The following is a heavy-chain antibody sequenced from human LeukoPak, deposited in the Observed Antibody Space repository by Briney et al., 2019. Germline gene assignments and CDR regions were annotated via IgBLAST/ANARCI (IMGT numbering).Heavy chain of an antibody. D-gene: IGHD2-15*01. V-gene: IGHV3-33*01. CDR2: IWYDGSNK. CDR3: AREGYCSGGSCFPYFDY. CDR1: GFTFSSYG. Sequence: PGGSLRLSCAASGFTFSSYGMHWVRQAPGKGLEWVAVIWYDGSNKYYADSVKGRFTISRDNSKNTLYLQMNGLRAEDTAVYYCAREGYCSGGSCFPYFDYWGQGTLVTASS. J-gene: IGHJ4*02.